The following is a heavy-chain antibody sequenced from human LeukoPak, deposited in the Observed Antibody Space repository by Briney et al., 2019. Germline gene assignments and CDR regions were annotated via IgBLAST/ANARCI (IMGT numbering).Heavy chain of an antibody. J-gene: IGHJ4*02. D-gene: IGHD3-9*01. CDR3: ARWSYDILTGYFDY. CDR1: GGSISSYY. CDR2: IYYSGST. Sequence: SETLSLTCTVSGGSISSYYWSWIRQPPGKGLEWIGYIYYSGSTNYNPSLKSRVTISVDTSKNQFSLKLSSVTAADTAVYYCARWSYDILTGYFDYWGQGTLVTVSS. V-gene: IGHV4-59*08.